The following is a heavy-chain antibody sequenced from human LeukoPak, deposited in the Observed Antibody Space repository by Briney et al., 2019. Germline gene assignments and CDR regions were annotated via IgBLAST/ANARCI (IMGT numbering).Heavy chain of an antibody. V-gene: IGHV3-30*02. CDR1: GFIFSNDA. D-gene: IGHD6-13*01. J-gene: IGHJ4*02. CDR2: IWFDGSNK. CDR3: AKTGPALGPRPKGIADYHYYFDY. Sequence: PGGSLRLSCAASGFIFSNDAMHWVRQAPGKGLEWVAFIWFDGSNKHYADSVKGRFTISRDNSEDTLYLQMNSLRAEDTAVYYCAKTGPALGPRPKGIADYHYYFDYWGQGTLVTVSS.